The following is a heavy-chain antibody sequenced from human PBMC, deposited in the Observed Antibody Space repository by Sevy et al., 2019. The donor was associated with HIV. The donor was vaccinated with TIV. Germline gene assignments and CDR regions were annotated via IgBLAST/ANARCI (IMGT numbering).Heavy chain of an antibody. CDR2: IKQDGSEN. V-gene: IGHV3-7*01. D-gene: IGHD3-22*01. CDR3: ARGPDYYDSVYAEYLQH. CDR1: GFTFSSYW. J-gene: IGHJ1*01. Sequence: GGSLRLSCAASGFTFSSYWMSWVRQAPGKGLEWVANIKQDGSENYYVDSVKGRFTISRDNAKNSLYLQMNSLRAEDTAVDYCARGPDYYDSVYAEYLQHWGQGTLVTVSS.